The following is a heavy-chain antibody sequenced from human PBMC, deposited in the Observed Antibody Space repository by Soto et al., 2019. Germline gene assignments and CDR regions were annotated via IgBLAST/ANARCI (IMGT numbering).Heavy chain of an antibody. Sequence: GGSLRLSCAVSGFSFGTYWMSWVRQAPWKGLEWLASIKEDGSERYYLDSVKGRFTISRDNAKDSLSLQMNSLRGEDTAFYYCARDVGPVTIFGEALSGYFDFWGQGT. CDR1: GFSFGTYW. V-gene: IGHV3-7*03. CDR3: ARDVGPVTIFGEALSGYFDF. D-gene: IGHD3-3*01. CDR2: IKEDGSER. J-gene: IGHJ4*02.